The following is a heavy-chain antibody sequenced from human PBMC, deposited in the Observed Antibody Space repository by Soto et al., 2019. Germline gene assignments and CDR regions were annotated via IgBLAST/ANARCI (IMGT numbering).Heavy chain of an antibody. CDR1: GFTFSSYG. Sequence: QVQLVESGGGVVQPGRSLRLSCAASGFTFSSYGMHWVRQAPGKGLEWVAVISYDGSNKYYADSVKGRFTISRDNSKNTLYLQMNSLRAEDTAVYYCAKDRAYYDFWSGFGLDYWSQGSLVTVSS. CDR2: ISYDGSNK. CDR3: AKDRAYYDFWSGFGLDY. D-gene: IGHD3-3*01. V-gene: IGHV3-30*18. J-gene: IGHJ4*02.